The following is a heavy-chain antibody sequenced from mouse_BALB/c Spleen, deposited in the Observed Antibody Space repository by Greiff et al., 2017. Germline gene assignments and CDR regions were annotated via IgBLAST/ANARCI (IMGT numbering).Heavy chain of an antibody. CDR2: ISTYYGDA. Sequence: QVQLQQSGAELVRPGVSVKISCKGSGYTFTDYAMHWVKQSHAKSLEWIGVISTYYGDASYNQKFKGKATMTVDKSSSTAYMELARLTSEDSAIYYCASGGGNHFYYAMDYWGQGTSVTVSS. CDR1: GYTFTDYA. J-gene: IGHJ4*01. V-gene: IGHV1S137*01. D-gene: IGHD1-1*02. CDR3: ASGGGNHFYYAMDY.